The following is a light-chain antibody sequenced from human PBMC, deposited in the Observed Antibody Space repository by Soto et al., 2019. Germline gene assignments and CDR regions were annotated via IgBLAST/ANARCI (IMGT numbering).Light chain of an antibody. CDR2: GAS. Sequence: EIVFTPSPGTLSLSPGERATLSCRASQSVSSSYLAWYQQKPGQAPRLLIYGASSRAAGIQDRFSGSGSGTDFTLNIRRLENEEFAVYYCQQHGSSTLTVGGGTKGDIK. CDR1: QSVSSSY. V-gene: IGKV3-20*01. J-gene: IGKJ4*01. CDR3: QQHGSSTLT.